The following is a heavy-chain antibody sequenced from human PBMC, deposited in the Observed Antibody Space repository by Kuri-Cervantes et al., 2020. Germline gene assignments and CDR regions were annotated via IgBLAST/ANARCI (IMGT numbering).Heavy chain of an antibody. J-gene: IGHJ6*03. D-gene: IGHD2-2*01. Sequence: SVKVSCKASGGTFSSYAISWVRQAPGQGLEWMGGIIPIFGTANYAQKFQGRVTITTDESTSTAYMELSSLRSEDTAVYYCARGPQYRADYYYYYMDVWGKGTAVTVSS. CDR3: ARGPQYRADYYYYYMDV. V-gene: IGHV1-69*05. CDR2: IIPIFGTA. CDR1: GGTFSSYA.